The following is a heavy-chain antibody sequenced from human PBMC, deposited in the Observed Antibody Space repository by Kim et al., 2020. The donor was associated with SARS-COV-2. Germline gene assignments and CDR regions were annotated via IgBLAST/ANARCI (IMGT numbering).Heavy chain of an antibody. CDR3: ARAEAGTGLAADY. CDR1: GGSISSYY. D-gene: IGHD1-1*01. CDR2: IYYSGST. J-gene: IGHJ4*02. V-gene: IGHV4-59*01. Sequence: SETLSLTCTVSGGSISSYYWSWIRQPPGKGLEWIGYIYYSGSTNYNPSLKSRVTISVDTSKNQFSLKLSSVTAADTAVYYCARAEAGTGLAADYWGQGTLVTVSS.